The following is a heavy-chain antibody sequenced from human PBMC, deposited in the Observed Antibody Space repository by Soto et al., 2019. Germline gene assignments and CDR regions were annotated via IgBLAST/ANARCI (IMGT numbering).Heavy chain of an antibody. Sequence: PGGYLRLSCLASGFTFRSYAMNWVRQAPGKGPEWASGISGSGDRAYHANSVKGRFTISRDNSKKTLYLQVNSLRAEDTAVYYCTKGYGACHSPSDYWGKGTQVT. CDR3: TKGYGACHSPSDY. J-gene: IGHJ4*02. D-gene: IGHD5-12*01. CDR1: GFTFRSYA. CDR2: ISGSGDRA. V-gene: IGHV3-23*01.